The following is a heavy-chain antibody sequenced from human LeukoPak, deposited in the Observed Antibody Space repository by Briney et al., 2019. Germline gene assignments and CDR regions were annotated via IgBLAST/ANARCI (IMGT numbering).Heavy chain of an antibody. D-gene: IGHD3-3*01. J-gene: IGHJ4*02. CDR1: GGSISSSSYY. Sequence: SETLFLTCTVSGGSISSSSYYWGWIRQPPGKGLEWIGSMYYSGSTYYNPSLKSRVAISVDTSKNQFSLKLSSVTAADTAVYFCARHGDDFWSGYYSSWGQGTLVTVSS. V-gene: IGHV4-39*01. CDR3: ARHGDDFWSGYYSS. CDR2: MYYSGST.